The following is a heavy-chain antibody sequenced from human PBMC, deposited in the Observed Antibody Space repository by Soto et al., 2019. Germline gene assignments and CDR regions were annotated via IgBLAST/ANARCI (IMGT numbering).Heavy chain of an antibody. CDR3: ARDIITVIGGEIYYYFGMDV. V-gene: IGHV4-34*01. Sequence: SETLSLTCAVNGGSFREYYWSWLRQPPGKWLEWIGEINQSGTTHYNPSLKRRINISIDTSKNQFSLNLTSVTAADTATYYCARDIITVIGGEIYYYFGMDVWGQGXTVTVYS. CDR1: GGSFREYY. J-gene: IGHJ6*02. D-gene: IGHD3-10*01. CDR2: INQSGTT.